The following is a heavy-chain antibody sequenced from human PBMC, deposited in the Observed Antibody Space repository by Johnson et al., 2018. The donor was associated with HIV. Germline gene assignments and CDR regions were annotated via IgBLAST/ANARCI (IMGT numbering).Heavy chain of an antibody. Sequence: QMQLVESGGGVVQPGRSLRLSCAASGFTFNSYILHWVRQAPGKGLEWVAVISHDGSNKYYADSVRGRFTISRDKSRNTLYLQMNSLRAEDTAVHYCAREGNYYDSSSHVFDIWGQGTMVTVSS. CDR2: ISHDGSNK. D-gene: IGHD3-22*01. V-gene: IGHV3-30-3*01. CDR1: GFTFNSYI. J-gene: IGHJ3*02. CDR3: AREGNYYDSSSHVFDI.